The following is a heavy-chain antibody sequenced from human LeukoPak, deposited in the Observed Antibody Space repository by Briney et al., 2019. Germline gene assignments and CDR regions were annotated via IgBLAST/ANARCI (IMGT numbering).Heavy chain of an antibody. J-gene: IGHJ3*02. D-gene: IGHD4-17*01. CDR1: GFTFSSYS. Sequence: GGSLRLSCAASGFTFSSYSMNWVRQAPGKGLEWVSSISSSSYIYYADSVKGRFTISRDNAKNSLYLQMNSLRAEDTAVYYCARAYGDYVADAFDIWGQGTMVTVSS. V-gene: IGHV3-21*01. CDR3: ARAYGDYVADAFDI. CDR2: ISSSSYI.